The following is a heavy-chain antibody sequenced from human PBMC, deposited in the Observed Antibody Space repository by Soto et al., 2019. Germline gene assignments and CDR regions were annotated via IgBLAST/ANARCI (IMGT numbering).Heavy chain of an antibody. V-gene: IGHV1-46*01. CDR2: INPTGGHT. CDR1: GYNFINYY. J-gene: IGHJ4*02. Sequence: QVQLAQSGAEVKKPGASVKVSCNASGYNFINYYIHWVRQAPGQGLECKAIINPTGGHTHYAQKFQRRRPLTMGPYTNTVYLELSSLASEDTPMYYCGRHLAAGDVWGQGTLVSVSS. CDR3: GRHLAAGDV. D-gene: IGHD2-8*02.